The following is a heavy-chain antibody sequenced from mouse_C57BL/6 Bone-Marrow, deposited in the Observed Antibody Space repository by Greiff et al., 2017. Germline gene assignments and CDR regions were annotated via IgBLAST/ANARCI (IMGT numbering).Heavy chain of an antibody. CDR3: ARSGLLRAWFAY. Sequence: QVQLKESGAELVKPGASVKLSCKASGYTFTSYWMHWVKQRPGQGLEWIGMIHPNSGSTNYNEKFKSKATLTVDKSSSTAYMQLSSLTSEDSAVYYCARSGLLRAWFAYWGQGTLVTVSA. J-gene: IGHJ3*01. D-gene: IGHD1-1*01. CDR2: IHPNSGST. CDR1: GYTFTSYW. V-gene: IGHV1-64*01.